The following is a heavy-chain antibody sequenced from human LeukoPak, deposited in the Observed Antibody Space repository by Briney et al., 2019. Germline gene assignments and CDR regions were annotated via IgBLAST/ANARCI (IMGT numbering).Heavy chain of an antibody. D-gene: IGHD3-10*01. CDR3: ARETPPYYYGSGSYYYFDY. Sequence: PSETLSLTCAVYGGSFSGYYWSWIRQPAGKGLEWIGRIYTSGSTNYNPSLKCRVTMSVDTSKNQFSLKLSSVTAADTAVYYCARETPPYYYGSGSYYYFDYWGQGTLVTVSS. CDR1: GGSFSGYY. V-gene: IGHV4-59*10. J-gene: IGHJ4*02. CDR2: IYTSGST.